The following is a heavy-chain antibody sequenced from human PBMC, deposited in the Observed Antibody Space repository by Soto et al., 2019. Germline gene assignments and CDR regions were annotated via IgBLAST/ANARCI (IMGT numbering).Heavy chain of an antibody. J-gene: IGHJ6*02. Sequence: EVQLLESGGGLVQPGGSLRLSCAASGFTFSSYAMSWVRQAPGKGLEWVSAISGSGGSTYYADSVKGRFTISRDNSKNTLYLQMNSLSAEDTAVYYCAKDQRSSWYAGMDVWGQGTTVTVSS. V-gene: IGHV3-23*01. CDR1: GFTFSSYA. CDR3: AKDQRSSWYAGMDV. D-gene: IGHD6-13*01. CDR2: ISGSGGST.